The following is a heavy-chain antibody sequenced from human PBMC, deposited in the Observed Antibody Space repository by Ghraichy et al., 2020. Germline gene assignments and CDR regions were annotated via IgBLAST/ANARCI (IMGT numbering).Heavy chain of an antibody. CDR2: ISYDGSNK. V-gene: IGHV3-30*18. CDR1: GFTFSSYG. D-gene: IGHD3-3*01. Sequence: GGSLRLSCAASGFTFSSYGMHWVRQAPGKGLEWVAVISYDGSNKYYADSVKGRFTISRDNSKNTLYLQMNSLRAEDTAVYYCAKQGSYDFWSGYFHLFGYYYYMDVWGKGTTVTVSS. CDR3: AKQGSYDFWSGYFHLFGYYYYMDV. J-gene: IGHJ6*03.